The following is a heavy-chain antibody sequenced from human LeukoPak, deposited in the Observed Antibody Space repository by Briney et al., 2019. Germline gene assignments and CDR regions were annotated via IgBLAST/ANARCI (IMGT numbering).Heavy chain of an antibody. Sequence: SETLSLTCTVSGGSISSSSYYWGWIRQPPGKGLEWIGSIYYSGSTYYNPSLKSRVTISVDTSKNQFSLKPSSVTAADTAVYYCGRDRYSYGYGGTLYYFDYWGQGTLVTVSS. CDR2: IYYSGST. D-gene: IGHD5-18*01. CDR3: GRDRYSYGYGGTLYYFDY. CDR1: GGSISSSSYY. J-gene: IGHJ4*02. V-gene: IGHV4-39*07.